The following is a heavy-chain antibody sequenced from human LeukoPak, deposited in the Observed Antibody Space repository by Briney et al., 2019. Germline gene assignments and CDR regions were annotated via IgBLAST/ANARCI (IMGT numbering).Heavy chain of an antibody. Sequence: ASVKVSCKASGYTFTGYYMHWVRQAPGQGREWMGWINPNSGGTNYAQKFQGRVTMTRDTSISTAYMELSRLRSDDTAVYYCARTTNWNYRDYYYYMDVWGKGTTVTVSS. V-gene: IGHV1-2*02. J-gene: IGHJ6*03. CDR2: INPNSGGT. CDR3: ARTTNWNYRDYYYYMDV. CDR1: GYTFTGYY. D-gene: IGHD1-7*01.